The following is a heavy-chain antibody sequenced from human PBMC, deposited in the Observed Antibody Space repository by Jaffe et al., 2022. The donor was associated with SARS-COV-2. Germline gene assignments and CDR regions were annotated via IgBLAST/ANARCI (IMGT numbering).Heavy chain of an antibody. Sequence: EVQLVESGGGLVKPGGSLRLSCAASGFTFSSYTMNWVRQAPGKGLEWVSSISSSSSNIYYADSVKGRFTISRDNAKNSLYLQMNNLRGEDTAVYYCTRVDETGYSFDCWGQGTLVKVSS. J-gene: IGHJ4*02. CDR3: TRVDETGYSFDC. D-gene: IGHD3-9*01. V-gene: IGHV3-21*01. CDR1: GFTFSSYT. CDR2: ISSSSSNI.